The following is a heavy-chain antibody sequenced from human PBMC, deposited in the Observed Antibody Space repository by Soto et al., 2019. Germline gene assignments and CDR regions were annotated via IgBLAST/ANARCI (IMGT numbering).Heavy chain of an antibody. CDR1: GFIFNDYA. CDR2: ISYGGDNK. CDR3: AKARHSTSWYGLEADF. D-gene: IGHD6-13*01. V-gene: IGHV3-30*09. J-gene: IGHJ4*02. Sequence: QVQLVESGGGVVQPGRSLRPSCAASGFIFNDYAMHWVRQAPGKGLEWVAVISYGGDNKYYADSVRGRFAISRDNLKNTLDLQMNSLNPEDTAVYHCAKARHSTSWYGLEADFWGQGTLVTVSS.